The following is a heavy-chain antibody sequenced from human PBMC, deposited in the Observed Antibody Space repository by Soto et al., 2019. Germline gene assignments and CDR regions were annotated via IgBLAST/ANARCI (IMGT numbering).Heavy chain of an antibody. CDR1: GGSISSGGYY. D-gene: IGHD4-17*01. J-gene: IGHJ4*02. CDR3: ASFDYGDGNFFDY. Sequence: SETLSLTCTVSGGSISSGGYYWSWIRQHPGKGLEWIGYIYYSGSTYYNPSLKSRVTISVDTSKNQFSLKLSSVTAADTAVYYCASFDYGDGNFFDYWGQGTLVTVSS. CDR2: IYYSGST. V-gene: IGHV4-31*03.